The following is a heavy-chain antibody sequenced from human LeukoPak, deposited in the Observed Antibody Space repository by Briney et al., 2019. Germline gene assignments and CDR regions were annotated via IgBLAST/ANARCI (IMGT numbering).Heavy chain of an antibody. V-gene: IGHV3-21*01. CDR1: GFTFSSYS. CDR3: ARAGSVAKTPFDY. Sequence: GGSLRLSCAASGFTFSSYSMNWVRQAPGKGLEWVSSISSSSSYIYYADSVKGRFTISRDNAKNSLYLQMNSLRAEDTAVYYCARAGSVAKTPFDYWGQGALVTVSS. CDR2: ISSSSSYI. J-gene: IGHJ4*02. D-gene: IGHD5-12*01.